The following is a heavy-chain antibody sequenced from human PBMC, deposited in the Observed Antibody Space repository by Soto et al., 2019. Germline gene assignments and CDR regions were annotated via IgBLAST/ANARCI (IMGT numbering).Heavy chain of an antibody. V-gene: IGHV4-59*01. CDR2: MYKTGST. CDR3: ARVTLGYCSGGSCYSAYYYGMDV. Sequence: SETLSLTCTVSGGSISGYYWSWIRQPPGKGLEWIGYMYKTGSTVYNPSFKSRVTISVDTSKNQFSLKLNSVTAADTAVYYCARVTLGYCSGGSCYSAYYYGMDVWGQGTMVTVSS. J-gene: IGHJ6*02. CDR1: GGSISGYY. D-gene: IGHD2-15*01.